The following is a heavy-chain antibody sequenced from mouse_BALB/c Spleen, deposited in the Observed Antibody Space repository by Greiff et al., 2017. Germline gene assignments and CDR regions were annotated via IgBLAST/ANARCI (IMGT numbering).Heavy chain of an antibody. J-gene: IGHJ4*01. D-gene: IGHD1-1*01. V-gene: IGHV7-3*02. CDR3: ARNYGSSYGYAMDY. CDR1: GFTFTDYY. CDR2: IRNKANGYTT. Sequence: EVQVVESGGGLVQPGGSLRLSCATSGFTFTDYYMSWVRQPPGKALEWLGFIRNKANGYTTEYSASVKGRFTISRDNSQSILYLQMNTLRAEDSATYYCARNYGSSYGYAMDYWGQGTSVTVSS.